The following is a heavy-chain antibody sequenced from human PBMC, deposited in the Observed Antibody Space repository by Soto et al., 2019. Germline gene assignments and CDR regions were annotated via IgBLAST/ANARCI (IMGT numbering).Heavy chain of an antibody. CDR3: ADNSGSYSLPLPPPMY. CDR1: GGTFSSYA. J-gene: IGHJ4*02. D-gene: IGHD1-26*01. Sequence: ASVKVSCKASGGTFSSYAISWVRQAPGQGLEWMGGIIPIFGTANYAQKFQGRVTITADESTSTAYMELSSLRSEDTAVYYCADNSGSYSLPLPPPMYWGQGTLVTVSS. V-gene: IGHV1-69*13. CDR2: IIPIFGTA.